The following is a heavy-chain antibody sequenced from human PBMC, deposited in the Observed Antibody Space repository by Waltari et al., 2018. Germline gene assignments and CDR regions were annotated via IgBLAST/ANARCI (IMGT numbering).Heavy chain of an antibody. CDR3: AKGSIEFDY. CDR1: GFTFSSYA. Sequence: EVQLLESGGGLVQPGGSLRLSCAASGFTFSSYAMSWVSQAPGKGLEWVSVIYSGGSTYYADSVKGRFTISRDNSKNTLYLQMNSLRAEDTAVYYCAKGSIEFDYWGQGTLVTVSS. V-gene: IGHV3-23*03. CDR2: IYSGGST. J-gene: IGHJ4*02.